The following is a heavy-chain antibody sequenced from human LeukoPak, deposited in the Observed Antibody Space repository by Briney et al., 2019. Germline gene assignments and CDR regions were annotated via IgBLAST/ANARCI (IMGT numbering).Heavy chain of an antibody. CDR1: GFTFNTYA. V-gene: IGHV3-30*02. CDR3: ARHNTRFLERLPALGS. D-gene: IGHD3-3*01. CDR2: IRHDGSSE. J-gene: IGHJ5*02. Sequence: GGSLRLSCLASGFTFNTYAMHWVRRPPGKGLEWVAFIRHDGSSEYYADSVKGRFIISRDRSGNTLYLQMKSLRPEDTAIYYCARHNTRFLERLPALGSWGQGTLVTVSS.